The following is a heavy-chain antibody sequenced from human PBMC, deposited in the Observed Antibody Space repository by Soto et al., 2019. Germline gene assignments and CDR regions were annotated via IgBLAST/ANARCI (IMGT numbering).Heavy chain of an antibody. Sequence: SETLSLTCPVSGASITTYYWSWIRQPPGKGLEWIGSISYSVSTKYNPSLGSRFTISLDTSQNQFSLRLTSVTAADRAFYYCARDWDSSGLFDTWGQGALVTVSS. D-gene: IGHD3-22*01. J-gene: IGHJ5*02. CDR2: ISYSVST. CDR3: ARDWDSSGLFDT. CDR1: GASITTYY. V-gene: IGHV4-59*01.